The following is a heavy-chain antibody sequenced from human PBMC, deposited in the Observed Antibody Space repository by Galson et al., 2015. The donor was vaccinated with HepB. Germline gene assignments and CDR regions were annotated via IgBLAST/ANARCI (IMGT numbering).Heavy chain of an antibody. CDR3: ARIAAAGPTEAYYYYGMDV. J-gene: IGHJ6*02. Sequence: CAISGDSVSSNSAAWNWIRQSPSRGLEWLGRTYYRSKWYNDYAVSVKSRITINPDTSKNQFSLQLNSVTPEDTAVYYCARIAAAGPTEAYYYYGMDVWGQGTTVTVSS. D-gene: IGHD6-13*01. CDR2: TYYRSKWYN. V-gene: IGHV6-1*01. CDR1: GDSVSSNSAA.